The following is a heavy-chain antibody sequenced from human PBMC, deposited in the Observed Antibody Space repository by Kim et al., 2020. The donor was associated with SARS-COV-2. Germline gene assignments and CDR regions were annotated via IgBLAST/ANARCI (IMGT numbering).Heavy chain of an antibody. J-gene: IGHJ5*02. D-gene: IGHD5-18*01. CDR1: GYSFTSYW. Sequence: GESLKISCKGSGYSFTSYWISWVRQMPGKGLEWMGRIDPSDSYTNYSPSFQGHVTISADKSISTAYLQWSSLKASDTAMYYCAMGAGYSYGNNWFDPWGQGTLVTVSS. V-gene: IGHV5-10-1*01. CDR2: IDPSDSYT. CDR3: AMGAGYSYGNNWFDP.